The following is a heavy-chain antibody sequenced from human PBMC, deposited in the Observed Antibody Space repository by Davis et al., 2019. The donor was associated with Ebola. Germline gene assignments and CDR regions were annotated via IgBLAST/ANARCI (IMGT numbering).Heavy chain of an antibody. CDR1: GFTFSSYA. V-gene: IGHV3-23*01. CDR2: ISGSGGST. D-gene: IGHD6-13*01. CDR3: AKDALTSSSWYGRPYYYYGMDV. J-gene: IGHJ6*04. Sequence: GESLKISCAASGFTFSSYAISWVRQAPGKGLEWVSAISGSGGSTYYADSVKGRFTISRDNSKNTLYLQMNSLRAEDTAVYYCAKDALTSSSWYGRPYYYYGMDVWGKGTTVTVSS.